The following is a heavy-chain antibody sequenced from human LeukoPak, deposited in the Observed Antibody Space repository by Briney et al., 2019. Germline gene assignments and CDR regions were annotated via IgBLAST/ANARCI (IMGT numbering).Heavy chain of an antibody. Sequence: PGGSLRLSCAASGFTFSSYAMSWVRQAPGKGLEWVSAISGSGGSTYYADSVKGRFTISRDNSKNTLYLQMNSLRAEDTAVYYCAKGNDKYDILTGCLDYWGQGTLVTVSS. CDR1: GFTFSSYA. CDR2: ISGSGGST. J-gene: IGHJ4*02. V-gene: IGHV3-23*01. D-gene: IGHD3-9*01. CDR3: AKGNDKYDILTGCLDY.